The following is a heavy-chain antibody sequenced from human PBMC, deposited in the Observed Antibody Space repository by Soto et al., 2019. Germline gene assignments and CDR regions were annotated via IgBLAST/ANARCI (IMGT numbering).Heavy chain of an antibody. CDR1: GFTFSSYS. CDR3: ARDRGVVVIVDIPYYFDY. CDR2: ISSSSSYI. J-gene: IGHJ4*02. D-gene: IGHD2-21*01. V-gene: IGHV3-21*01. Sequence: GGSLRLSCAASGFTFSSYSMNWVRQAPGKGLEWVSSISSSSSYIYYADSVKGRFTISRDNAKNSLYLQMNSLRAEDTAVYYCARDRGVVVIVDIPYYFDYWGQGTLVTVSS.